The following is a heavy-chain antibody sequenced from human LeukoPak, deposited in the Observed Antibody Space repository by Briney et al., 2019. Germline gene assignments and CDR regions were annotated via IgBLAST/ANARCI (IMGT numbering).Heavy chain of an antibody. D-gene: IGHD6-13*01. V-gene: IGHV4-59*08. CDR2: IHYTGCT. CDR1: GGSIRSYY. J-gene: IGHJ4*02. Sequence: SETLSLTCTVSGGSIRSYYWSWLRQPPGKGLEWIGYIHYTGCTNYNPSLKSRVTISVDTSKNQFSLQLSSVTATDTAVYFCARHSSSWYPDYWGQGTLVTVSS. CDR3: ARHSSSWYPDY.